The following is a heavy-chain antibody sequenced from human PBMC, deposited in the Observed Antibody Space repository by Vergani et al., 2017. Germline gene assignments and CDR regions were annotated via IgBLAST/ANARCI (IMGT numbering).Heavy chain of an antibody. J-gene: IGHJ4*02. D-gene: IGHD3-22*01. CDR2: IYHSGST. CDR1: GGSISSSNW. V-gene: IGHV4-4*02. Sequence: QVQLQESGPGLVKPSGTLSLTCAVSGGSISSSNWWSWVRQLPGKGLEWIGEIYHSGSTNYNPSLKSRVTISVDKSKNQFSLKLSSVTAADTAVYYCARAPLTYYYDSSGYLGVVGFDYWGQGTLVTVSS. CDR3: ARAPLTYYYDSSGYLGVVGFDY.